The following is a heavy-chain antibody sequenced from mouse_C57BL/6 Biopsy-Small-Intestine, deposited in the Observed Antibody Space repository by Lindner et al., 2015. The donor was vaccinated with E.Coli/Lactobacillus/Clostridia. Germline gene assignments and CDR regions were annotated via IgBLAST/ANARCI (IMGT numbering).Heavy chain of an antibody. CDR1: GYAFTNYL. CDR3: GRGGIYYYGLY. CDR2: INPGRGGT. D-gene: IGHD1-1*01. Sequence: VQLQESGAELVRPGTSVKVSCKASGYAFTNYLIEWVKQRPGQGLEWIGVINPGRGGTNYNEKFKGKATLTADKSSSTAYMQLSSLTYEDSAVYFCGRGGIYYYGLYWGQGTSVTVSS. V-gene: IGHV1-54*01. J-gene: IGHJ4*01.